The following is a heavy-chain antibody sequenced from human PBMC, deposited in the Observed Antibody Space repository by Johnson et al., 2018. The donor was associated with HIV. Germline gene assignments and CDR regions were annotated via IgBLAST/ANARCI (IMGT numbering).Heavy chain of an antibody. D-gene: IGHD5-12*01. CDR2: IRSKPYGGTT. CDR3: IRDGYRDGYSGYDSGAFDI. V-gene: IGHV3-49*04. Sequence: VQLVESGGGLVQPGRSLRLSCTASGFTFGDYAMTWVRQAPGKGLEWIGFIRSKPYGGTTEYAASVKGRFTISRDDSKSIASLQMNSLKTEDTAVYYCIRDGYRDGYSGYDSGAFDIWGQGTMVTVSS. J-gene: IGHJ3*02. CDR1: GFTFGDYA.